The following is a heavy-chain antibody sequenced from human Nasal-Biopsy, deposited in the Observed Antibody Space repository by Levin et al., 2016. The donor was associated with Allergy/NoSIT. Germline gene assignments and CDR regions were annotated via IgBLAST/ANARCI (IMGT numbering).Heavy chain of an antibody. CDR3: VGQHCTNGDCYLDY. Sequence: ASVKVSCKASGYTFTDYYLHWVRQAPGQGLDWMGWINPKSDDTDYDQKFQGRVSMTRDTSAAALYMELSSLTPADTAVYYCVGQHCTNGDCYLDYWGPGTLITVSS. CDR1: GYTFTDYY. V-gene: IGHV1-2*02. J-gene: IGHJ4*02. D-gene: IGHD2-8*01. CDR2: INPKSDDT.